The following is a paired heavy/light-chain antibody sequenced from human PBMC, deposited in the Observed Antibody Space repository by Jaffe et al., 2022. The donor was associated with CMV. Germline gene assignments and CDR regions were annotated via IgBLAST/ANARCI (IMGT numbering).Heavy chain of an antibody. J-gene: IGHJ4*02. CDR3: IGDKAGDLEY. D-gene: IGHD7-27*01. V-gene: IGHV3-9*01. Sequence: EVYLAESGGGLVQPGRSLRLSCAASGFTFHDYAMHWVRQAPGKGLEWVSGISRNSYEIGYTDSVKGRFTVSRDNAKNSLYLQMDSLRPEDTAFYYCIGDKAGDLEYWGQGALVTVSS. CDR2: ISRNSYEI. CDR1: GFTFHDYA.
Light chain of an antibody. CDR2: KVS. CDR3: VQATHWPYT. J-gene: IGKJ2*01. CDR1: QSLVHSNGGTY. Sequence: VVMTQSPLSLPVTLGQPASISCRSGQSLVHSNGGTYLNWFHQRPGQSPRRLIYKVSNRDSGVPDRFSGSGSGTDFTLKISRVEADDVGVFYCVQATHWPYTFGQGTKLEIK. V-gene: IGKV2-30*02.